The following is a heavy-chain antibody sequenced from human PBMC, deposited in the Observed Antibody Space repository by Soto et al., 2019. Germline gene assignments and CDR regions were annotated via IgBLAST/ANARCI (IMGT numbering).Heavy chain of an antibody. CDR2: ISASGGST. D-gene: IGHD1-1*01. Sequence: EVQLLESGGGLVQPGGSLRLSCAASGFTFNNYAMSWVRQAPGKGLEWVSDISASGGSTYYADSVEGRFTISRDNSKNTLFLHMNSLRAEDTAVYYCAKSPQERYYFDDWGQGTLVTVSS. V-gene: IGHV3-23*01. CDR3: AKSPQERYYFDD. J-gene: IGHJ4*02. CDR1: GFTFNNYA.